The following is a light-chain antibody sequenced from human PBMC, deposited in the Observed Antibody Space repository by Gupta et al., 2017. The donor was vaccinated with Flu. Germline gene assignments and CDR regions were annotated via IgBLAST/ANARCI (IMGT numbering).Light chain of an antibody. J-gene: IGLJ1*01. Sequence: QSALTQPPSVSGSPGQSVTISCTGTSSDVGTYNRVSWYQQPPGTAPKLMIYEVSNRPAGVPARFSGSKSGNTASLTISGLQGEDEADYYCSSYTSSYTFVFGTGTKFTVL. V-gene: IGLV2-18*02. CDR1: SSDVGTYNR. CDR3: SSYTSSYTFV. CDR2: EVS.